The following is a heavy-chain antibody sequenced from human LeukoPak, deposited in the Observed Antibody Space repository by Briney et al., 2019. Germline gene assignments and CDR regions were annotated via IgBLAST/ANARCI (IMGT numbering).Heavy chain of an antibody. CDR1: GFTFSSYG. J-gene: IGHJ4*02. D-gene: IGHD3-9*01. CDR2: ISYDGKNM. V-gene: IGHV3-30*03. Sequence: GGSLRLSCAASGFTFSSYGMHWVRQAPGKGLEWVAVISYDGKNMYYADSVKGRFTISRDNSQNTLYMQMNSLRVEDTGVYYCASYDILTGYHSPFDYWGQGSLVTVSS. CDR3: ASYDILTGYHSPFDY.